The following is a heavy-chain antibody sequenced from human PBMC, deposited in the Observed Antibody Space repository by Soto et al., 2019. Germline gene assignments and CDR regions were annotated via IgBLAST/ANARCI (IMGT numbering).Heavy chain of an antibody. CDR3: ARAGLNYNYLYYSAV. CDR1: GFTFSDHY. CDR2: SRNKAKSYTI. J-gene: IGHJ6*03. V-gene: IGHV3-72*01. Sequence: GGPLRLSCAASGFTFSDHYMDWVRQAPGKGLEWVGRSRNKAKSYTIEYAASVRGRFTISRDGAENSLFLQMNSLKTEDTAVYYFARAGLNYNYLYYSAVWGKGTTVTVSS.